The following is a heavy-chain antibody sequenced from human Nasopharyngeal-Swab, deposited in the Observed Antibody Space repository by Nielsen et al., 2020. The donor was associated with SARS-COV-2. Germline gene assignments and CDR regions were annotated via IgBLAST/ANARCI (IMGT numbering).Heavy chain of an antibody. CDR1: GFSFSTYD. CDR2: LGVGGGPT. CDR3: VKDGYCTNGICGFDAFDI. V-gene: IGHV3-23*01. J-gene: IGHJ3*02. Sequence: GGSLRLSCAASGFSFSTYDMTWIRQAPGKGVEWVSSLGVGGGPTYYADSAKGRFTISSDNSKNTLYLQMNSLRAEDPSLYYCVKDGYCTNGICGFDAFDIWSRGTMVTVSS. D-gene: IGHD2-8*01.